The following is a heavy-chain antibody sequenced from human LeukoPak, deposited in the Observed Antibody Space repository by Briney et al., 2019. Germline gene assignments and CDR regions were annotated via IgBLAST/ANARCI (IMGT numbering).Heavy chain of an antibody. CDR1: GYTFTGYY. D-gene: IGHD6-13*01. V-gene: IGHV1-2*04. J-gene: IGHJ4*02. Sequence: ASVKVSCKASGYTFTGYYMHWVRQAPGQGLEWMGWINPNSGGTNYAQKFQGWVTMTRDTSISTAYMELSRLRSDDTAVYYCARGDSSSWNHFDYWGQGTLVTVSS. CDR3: ARGDSSSWNHFDY. CDR2: INPNSGGT.